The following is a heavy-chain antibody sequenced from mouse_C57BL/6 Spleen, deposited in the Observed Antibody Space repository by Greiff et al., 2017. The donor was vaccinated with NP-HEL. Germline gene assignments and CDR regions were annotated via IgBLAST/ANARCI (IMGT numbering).Heavy chain of an antibody. D-gene: IGHD2-4*01. CDR1: GYTFTSYW. CDR3: ARGTNYDYGYYAMDY. J-gene: IGHJ4*01. CDR2: IDPSDSYT. Sequence: QVQLKQPGAELVMPGASVKLSCKASGYTFTSYWMHWVKQRPGQGLEWIGEIDPSDSYTNYNQKFKGKSTLTVDKSSSTAYMQLSSLTSEDSAVYYCARGTNYDYGYYAMDYWGQGTSVTVSS. V-gene: IGHV1-69*01.